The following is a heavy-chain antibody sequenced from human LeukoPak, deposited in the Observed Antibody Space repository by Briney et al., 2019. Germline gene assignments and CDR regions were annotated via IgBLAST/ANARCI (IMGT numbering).Heavy chain of an antibody. J-gene: IGHJ6*03. CDR2: IKQDGSEQ. D-gene: IGHD3-16*02. CDR3: ARRSYRGVINYMDV. V-gene: IGHV3-7*01. Sequence: PGGSLRLSCVASGFSFNTYWMSWVRQAPGKGLEWVANIKQDGSEQYYVDSVKGRFTISRDNAKNSVYLQMNRLRVEDTAVYYCARRSYRGVINYMDVWGKGTPVTVSS. CDR1: GFSFNTYW.